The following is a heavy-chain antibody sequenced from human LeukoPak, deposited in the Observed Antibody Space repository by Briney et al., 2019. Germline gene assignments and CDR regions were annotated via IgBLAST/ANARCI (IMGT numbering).Heavy chain of an antibody. CDR1: GYTFTSYA. D-gene: IGHD1-26*01. Sequence: ASVKVSCKASGYTFTSYAMHWVRQAPGQRLEWMGWINAGNGNTNYAQKLQGRVTMTTDTSTSTAYMELSSLRSEDTAVYYCARPEDLIVGATSQALESLDYWGQGTLVTVSS. CDR2: INAGNGNT. V-gene: IGHV1-3*01. J-gene: IGHJ4*02. CDR3: ARPEDLIVGATSQALESLDY.